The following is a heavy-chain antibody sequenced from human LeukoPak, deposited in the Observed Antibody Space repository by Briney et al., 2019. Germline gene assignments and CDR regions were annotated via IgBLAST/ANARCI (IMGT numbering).Heavy chain of an antibody. CDR2: ISSSSSTI. D-gene: IGHD3-10*01. Sequence: GGSLRLSCAASGFTFSSYSMNWVRQAPGKGLEWVSYISSSSSTIYYADSVKGRFTISRDNAKNSLYLQMNSLRAEDTAVYYCARWGVDYGSGSGYYFDYWGQGTLVTVSS. CDR3: ARWGVDYGSGSGYYFDY. J-gene: IGHJ4*02. V-gene: IGHV3-48*01. CDR1: GFTFSSYS.